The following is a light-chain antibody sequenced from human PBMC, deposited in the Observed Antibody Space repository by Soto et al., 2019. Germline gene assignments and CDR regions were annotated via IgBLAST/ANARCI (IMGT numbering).Light chain of an antibody. Sequence: EIVLTQSPGTLSLSPGEVATLSCRASQSVNSTYLAWYQHKPGQAPRLLIYGTSRRATGIPDRFRGSGSGTDFTLTITRLEPEDFALYYCQQCGGSPPITFGQGTRLEMK. CDR2: GTS. CDR3: QQCGGSPPIT. V-gene: IGKV3-20*01. J-gene: IGKJ5*01. CDR1: QSVNSTY.